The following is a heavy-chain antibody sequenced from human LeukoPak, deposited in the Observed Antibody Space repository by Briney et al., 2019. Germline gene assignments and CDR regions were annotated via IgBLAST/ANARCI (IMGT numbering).Heavy chain of an antibody. Sequence: ASVKVSCKASGYTFTSYGISWVRQAPGQGLEWMGWISAYSGGTNYAQKFQGRVTMTRDTSISTAYMELSRLRSDDTAVYYCAKEPTMVRGVIPNWFDPWGQGTLVTVSS. D-gene: IGHD3-10*01. V-gene: IGHV1-2*02. CDR2: ISAYSGGT. CDR3: AKEPTMVRGVIPNWFDP. CDR1: GYTFTSYG. J-gene: IGHJ5*02.